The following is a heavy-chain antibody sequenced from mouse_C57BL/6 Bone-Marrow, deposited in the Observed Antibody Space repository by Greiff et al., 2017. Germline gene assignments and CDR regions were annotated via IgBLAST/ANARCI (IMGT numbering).Heavy chain of an antibody. CDR3: AREGAFITTVVSPFDY. Sequence: QVHVKQSGAELARPGASVKLSCKASGYTFTSYGISWVKQRTGQGLEWIGEIYPRSGNTYYNEKFKGKATLTADKSSSTAYMELRSLTSEDSAVXFCAREGAFITTVVSPFDYWGQGTTLTVSS. CDR2: IYPRSGNT. D-gene: IGHD1-1*01. V-gene: IGHV1-81*01. CDR1: GYTFTSYG. J-gene: IGHJ2*01.